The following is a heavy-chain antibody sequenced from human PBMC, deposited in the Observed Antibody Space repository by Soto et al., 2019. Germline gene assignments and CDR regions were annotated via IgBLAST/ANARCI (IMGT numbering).Heavy chain of an antibody. D-gene: IGHD3-3*01. V-gene: IGHV1-69*06. CDR1: GGTFSSYA. J-gene: IGHJ6*02. CDR3: ARDLAVLRFLEWSYYYYYGMDV. Sequence: SVKVSCKASGGTFSSYAISWVRQAPGQGLEWMGGIIPIFGTANYAQKFQGRVTITADKSTSTAYMELSSLRSEDTAVYYCARDLAVLRFLEWSYYYYYGMDVWGQGTTVTVSS. CDR2: IIPIFGTA.